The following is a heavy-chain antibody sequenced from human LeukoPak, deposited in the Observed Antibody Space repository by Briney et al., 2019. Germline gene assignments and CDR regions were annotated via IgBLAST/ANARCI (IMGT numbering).Heavy chain of an antibody. Sequence: TGGSLRLSCAASGFTFSSYAMHWVRQAPGKGLEWVAVISYDGSNKYYADSVKGRFTISRDNSKNTLYLQMNSLRAEDTAVYYCARDGGVGATLFDYWGQGTLVTVSS. J-gene: IGHJ4*02. CDR3: ARDGGVGATLFDY. D-gene: IGHD1-26*01. V-gene: IGHV3-30-3*01. CDR2: ISYDGSNK. CDR1: GFTFSSYA.